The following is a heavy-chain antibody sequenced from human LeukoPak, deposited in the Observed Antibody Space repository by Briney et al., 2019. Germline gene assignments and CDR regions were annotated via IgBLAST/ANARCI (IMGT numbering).Heavy chain of an antibody. J-gene: IGHJ4*02. CDR3: ACVPGLYSFDF. V-gene: IGHV4-59*01. CDR2: IYYSGST. D-gene: IGHD2-2*01. Sequence: SETLSLTCTVSGGSISSYYWSWIRQPPGKGLEWMGYIYYSGSTNYNPSLTSRVTISVDTSKHNFSLKLRSATAADTAVYYCACVPGLYSFDFWGQGTLVTVSS. CDR1: GGSISSYY.